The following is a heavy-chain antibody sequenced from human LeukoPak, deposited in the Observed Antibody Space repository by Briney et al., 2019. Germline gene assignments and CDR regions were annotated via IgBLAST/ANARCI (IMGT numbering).Heavy chain of an antibody. CDR1: GFTFDDYA. J-gene: IGHJ4*02. CDR2: ISWNSGSI. Sequence: PGGSLRLSCAASGFTFDDYAMHWVRQAPGKGLEWVSGISWNSGSIGYADSVKGRFTISRDNAKNSLYLQMNSLRAEDTALYYCAKDVTYSSSWYYIDYWGQGTLVTVSS. CDR3: AKDVTYSSSWYYIDY. V-gene: IGHV3-9*01. D-gene: IGHD6-13*01.